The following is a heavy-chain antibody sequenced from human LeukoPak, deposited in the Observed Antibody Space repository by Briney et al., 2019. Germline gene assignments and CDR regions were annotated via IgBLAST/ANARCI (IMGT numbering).Heavy chain of an antibody. CDR2: IYYSGST. V-gene: IGHV4-59*01. Sequence: PSETLSLTCAVSGGSISSYYWSWIRQPPGKGLEWIGYIYYSGSTNYNPSLKSRVTISVDTSKNQFSLKLSSVTAADTAGYYCARGGRKAVAGPXYXXQGTXVTVS. J-gene: IGHJ4*02. D-gene: IGHD6-19*01. CDR3: ARGGRKAVAGPXY. CDR1: GGSISSYY.